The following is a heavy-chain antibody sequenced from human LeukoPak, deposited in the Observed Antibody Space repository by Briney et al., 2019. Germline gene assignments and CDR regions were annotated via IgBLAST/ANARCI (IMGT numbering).Heavy chain of an antibody. CDR3: AREEENWFDP. V-gene: IGHV4-34*01. Sequence: SETLSLTCAVYGGSFSGYYWSWIRQPPGKGLEWIGEINHSGSTNYSPSLKSRVTISVDTSKNQFSLKLSSVTAADTAVYYCAREEENWFDPWGQGTLVTVSS. CDR2: INHSGST. CDR1: GGSFSGYY. J-gene: IGHJ5*02.